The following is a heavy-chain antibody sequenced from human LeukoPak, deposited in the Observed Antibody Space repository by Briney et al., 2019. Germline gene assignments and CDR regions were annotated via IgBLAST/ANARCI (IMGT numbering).Heavy chain of an antibody. CDR1: GYIFTSYY. D-gene: IGHD6-6*01. CDR2: INPSGGST. CDR3: ASSTSRNYMDV. Sequence: ASVNVSCKASGYIFTSYYMHWVRQAAGQGLEGMGIINPSGGSTSYAQKFQGRVTMTRDTSTSTVYMELSSLRSEDTAVYYCASSTSRNYMDVWGKGTTVTVSS. J-gene: IGHJ6*03. V-gene: IGHV1-46*01.